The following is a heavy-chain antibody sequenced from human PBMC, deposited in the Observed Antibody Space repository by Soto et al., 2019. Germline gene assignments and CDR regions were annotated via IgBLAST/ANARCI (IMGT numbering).Heavy chain of an antibody. Sequence: GGSLRLSCAASGFTFSSYAMSWVRQAPGKGLEWVSAISGSGGSTYYADSVKGRFTISRDNSKNTLYLQMNSLRAADTAVYYCAKDGGYSGYDPPNWFDPWGQGTLVTVSS. J-gene: IGHJ5*02. CDR1: GFTFSSYA. CDR2: ISGSGGST. D-gene: IGHD5-12*01. CDR3: AKDGGYSGYDPPNWFDP. V-gene: IGHV3-23*01.